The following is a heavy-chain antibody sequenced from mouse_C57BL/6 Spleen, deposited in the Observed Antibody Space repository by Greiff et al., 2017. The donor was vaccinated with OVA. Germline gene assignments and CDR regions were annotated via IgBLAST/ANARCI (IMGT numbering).Heavy chain of an antibody. CDR3: TAYYSNYKGNAMDY. V-gene: IGHV6-3*01. CDR2: IRLKSDNYAT. D-gene: IGHD2-5*01. CDR1: GFTFSNYW. J-gene: IGHJ4*01. Sequence: EVKLMESGGGLVQPGGSMKLSCVASGFTFSNYWMNWVRQSPEKGLEWVAQIRLKSDNYATHYAESVKGRFTISRDDSKSSVYLQMNNLRAEDTGIYYCTAYYSNYKGNAMDYWGQGTSVTVSS.